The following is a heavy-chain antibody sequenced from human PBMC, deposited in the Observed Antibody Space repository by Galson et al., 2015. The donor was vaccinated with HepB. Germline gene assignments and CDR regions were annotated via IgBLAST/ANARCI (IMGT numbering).Heavy chain of an antibody. CDR2: ISSGSSTR. V-gene: IGHV3-48*01. J-gene: IGHJ4*02. CDR1: GFSFSSYS. D-gene: IGHD6-13*01. Sequence: SLRLSCAASGFSFSSYSMNWVRQAPGKGLEWASYISSGSSTRYYADSVKGRFTISRDNAKNSLDLQMNSLRAEDTAVYYCARGEVTGYSSNWYLAALTSGFDHWGQGTLVTVSS. CDR3: ARGEVTGYSSNWYLAALTSGFDH.